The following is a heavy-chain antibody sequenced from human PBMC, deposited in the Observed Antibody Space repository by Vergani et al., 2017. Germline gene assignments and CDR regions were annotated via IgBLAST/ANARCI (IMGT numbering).Heavy chain of an antibody. CDR1: GGSISSGSYY. D-gene: IGHD1-7*01. CDR2: IYTSGST. V-gene: IGHV4-61*02. J-gene: IGHJ3*02. CDR3: ARGLELRYDAFDI. Sequence: QVQLQESGPGLVKPSQTLSLTCTVSGGSISSGSYYWSWIRQPAGKGLEWIGRIYTSGSTNYNPSLKSRVTISVDTSKNQFSLKLSSVTAADTAVYYCARGLELRYDAFDIWGQGTMVTVSS.